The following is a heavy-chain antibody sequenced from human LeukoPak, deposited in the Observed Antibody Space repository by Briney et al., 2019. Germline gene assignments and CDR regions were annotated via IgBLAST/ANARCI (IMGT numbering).Heavy chain of an antibody. V-gene: IGHV4-59*01. CDR2: IYYSGCT. Sequence: PSETLSLTRTFCGGFHSSYYWSWIRQPPGKGLEGMGYIYYSGCTNYNPSLKSRVTISVDTYKNQFSLKLSSVTAADTAVYYCARHGSGWYPAAFDIWGQGTMVTVSS. D-gene: IGHD6-19*01. CDR3: ARHGSGWYPAAFDI. CDR1: GGFHSSYY. J-gene: IGHJ3*02.